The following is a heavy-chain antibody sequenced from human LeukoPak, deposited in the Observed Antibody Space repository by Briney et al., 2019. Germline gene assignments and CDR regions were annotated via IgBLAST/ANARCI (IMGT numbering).Heavy chain of an antibody. J-gene: IGHJ4*02. D-gene: IGHD3-22*01. CDR1: GFPVSSNF. CDR2: MFSGGST. Sequence: PGGSLRPSCAVSGFPVSSNFMSWVRQAPGKGLQSVSIMFSGGSTDYADSVRGRFSISRDSSQNTVSLQMNSLRVEDTAVYYCARVRYDRSGYYLAYFDNWGQGTLVTVSS. CDR3: ARVRYDRSGYYLAYFDN. V-gene: IGHV3-53*01.